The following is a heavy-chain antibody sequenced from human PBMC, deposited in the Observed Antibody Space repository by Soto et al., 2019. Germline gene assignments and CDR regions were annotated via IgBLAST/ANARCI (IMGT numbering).Heavy chain of an antibody. D-gene: IGHD1-26*01. CDR1: GYTFTSYD. J-gene: IGHJ6*02. V-gene: IGHV1-8*01. CDR2: MNPHNGNT. Sequence: QVQLVQSGAEVKKPGASVKVSCKTSGYTFTSYDINWVRQASGQGLEWMGWMNPHNGNTGYAQKFQGIVTMTRDTSISKAYMELSSLRSEDTAVYYCARQWELSGYYYGMDVWGQGTTVTVSS. CDR3: ARQWELSGYYYGMDV.